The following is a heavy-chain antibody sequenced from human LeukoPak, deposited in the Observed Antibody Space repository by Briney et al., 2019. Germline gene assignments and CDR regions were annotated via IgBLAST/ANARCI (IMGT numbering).Heavy chain of an antibody. Sequence: SGGSLRLSCAASGFTFSSYSMNWVRQAPGKGLEWVSSISSSSSYIYYADSVKGRFTISRDNAKSSLYLQMNSLRAEDTAVYYCARDKGNSYNWFDPWGQGTLVTVSS. J-gene: IGHJ5*02. CDR3: ARDKGNSYNWFDP. CDR2: ISSSSSYI. CDR1: GFTFSSYS. V-gene: IGHV3-21*01.